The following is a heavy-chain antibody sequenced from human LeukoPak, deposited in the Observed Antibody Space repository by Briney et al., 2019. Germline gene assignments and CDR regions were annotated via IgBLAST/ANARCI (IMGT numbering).Heavy chain of an antibody. CDR2: IYHSGST. D-gene: IGHD5-12*01. V-gene: IGHV4-38-2*02. J-gene: IGHJ5*02. Sequence: SETLSLTCTVSGYSISSGYYWGWIRQPPGKGLEWIGSIYHSGSTYYNPSLKSRVTISVDTSKNQFSLKLSSVTAADTAVYYCARLAARLSWFDPWGQGTLVTVSS. CDR3: ARLAARLSWFDP. CDR1: GYSISSGYY.